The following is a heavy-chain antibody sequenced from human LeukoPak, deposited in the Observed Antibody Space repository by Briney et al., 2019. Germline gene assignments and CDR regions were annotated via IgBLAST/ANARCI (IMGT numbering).Heavy chain of an antibody. CDR1: GFIFNNYG. CDR2: ISGSGSNI. CDR3: AKSGGSIFGVIID. Sequence: GGSLRLSCAASGFIFNNYGLHWVRQAPGRGLEWVSIISGSGSNIYYADSVKGRFTISRDNSKNTLHLQMSSLRAEDTAIYYCAKSGGSIFGVIIDWGQGTLVTVSS. J-gene: IGHJ4*02. D-gene: IGHD3-3*01. V-gene: IGHV3-23*01.